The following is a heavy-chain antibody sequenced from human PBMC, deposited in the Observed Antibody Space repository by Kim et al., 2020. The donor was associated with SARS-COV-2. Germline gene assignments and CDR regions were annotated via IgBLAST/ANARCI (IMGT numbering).Heavy chain of an antibody. J-gene: IGHJ4*02. CDR1: GFTFSRYA. V-gene: IGHV3-23*01. Sequence: GGSLRLSCVASGFTFSRYAMTWARQAPGKGLEWVSAISGSGGRTYYADSVKGRFTISRDNSKNTLYVQMNSLRAEDTAVNYCAKDPGNDYGDQLDYWAQG. CDR3: AKDPGNDYGDQLDY. D-gene: IGHD4-17*01. CDR2: ISGSGGRT.